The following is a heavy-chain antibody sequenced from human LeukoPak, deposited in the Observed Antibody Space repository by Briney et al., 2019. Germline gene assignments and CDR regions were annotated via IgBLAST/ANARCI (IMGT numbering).Heavy chain of an antibody. CDR1: GFTFSSYA. Sequence: GGSLRLSCAASGFTFSSYATHWVRQAPGKGLEWVSAISGGGGSTYYADSVKGRFTISRDNSKNTLYLQMNSLRAEDTAVYYCAKVRTEGVTIFGVVLHPNFDYWGQGTLVTVSS. CDR2: ISGGGGST. J-gene: IGHJ4*02. CDR3: AKVRTEGVTIFGVVLHPNFDY. V-gene: IGHV3-23*01. D-gene: IGHD3-3*01.